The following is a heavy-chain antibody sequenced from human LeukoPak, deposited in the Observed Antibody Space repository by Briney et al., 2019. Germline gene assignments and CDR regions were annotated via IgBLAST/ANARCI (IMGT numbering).Heavy chain of an antibody. CDR2: ISSSSSYI. J-gene: IGHJ4*02. Sequence: GGSLRLSCAASGFTFSSYSMNWVRQAPGKGLEWVSSISSSSSYIYYADSVKGRFTISRDNAKNSLYLQMNSLRAEDTAVYYCARASSSTSPVDYWGQGTLVTVSS. CDR3: ARASSSTSPVDY. V-gene: IGHV3-21*01. CDR1: GFTFSSYS. D-gene: IGHD2-2*01.